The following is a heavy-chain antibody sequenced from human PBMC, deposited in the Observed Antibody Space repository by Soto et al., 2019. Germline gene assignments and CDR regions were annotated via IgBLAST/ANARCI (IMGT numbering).Heavy chain of an antibody. D-gene: IGHD2-8*01. CDR1: GFTFSSYW. V-gene: IGHV3-7*05. CDR2: IRQDGGQI. J-gene: IGHJ5*02. CDR3: ARWTVSANKWFGP. Sequence: EVQLVEAGGGLVLPGGSLRLSCAASGFTFSSYWMTWVRQAPGKGLEWVANIRQDGGQIDYVDSVKGRFTISRDNAKNSLYLQMNSLRAEDTAVYYCARWTVSANKWFGPWGQGTLVTVSS.